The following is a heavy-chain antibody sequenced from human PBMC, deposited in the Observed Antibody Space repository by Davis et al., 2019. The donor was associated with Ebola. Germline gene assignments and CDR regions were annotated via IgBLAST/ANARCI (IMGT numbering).Heavy chain of an antibody. CDR3: ARDWNTAMVSGLDY. J-gene: IGHJ4*02. Sequence: ASSVTVSCKASGYTFTTYGISWVRLAPGQGPEWMGWISTYNGHTNYAQKFQGRVTMTTDTSTSTAYMELRSLTSDDKGVYYCARDWNTAMVSGLDYWGQGTLVTVSS. D-gene: IGHD5-18*01. CDR1: GYTFTTYG. V-gene: IGHV1-18*01. CDR2: ISTYNGHT.